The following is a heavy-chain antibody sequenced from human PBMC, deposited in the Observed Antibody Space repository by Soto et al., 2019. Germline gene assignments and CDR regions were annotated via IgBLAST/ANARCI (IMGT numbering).Heavy chain of an antibody. V-gene: IGHV3-74*01. CDR1: GFTFSSYW. Sequence: GGSLRLSCAASGFTFSSYWMHWVRQAPGKGLVWVSRINSDGSSTSYADSVKGRFTISRDNAKNTLYLQMNSLRAEDTAVYYCARVERYFDWLLPSNYYYYYMDVWGKGTTVTVS. CDR2: INSDGSST. J-gene: IGHJ6*03. D-gene: IGHD3-9*01. CDR3: ARVERYFDWLLPSNYYYYYMDV.